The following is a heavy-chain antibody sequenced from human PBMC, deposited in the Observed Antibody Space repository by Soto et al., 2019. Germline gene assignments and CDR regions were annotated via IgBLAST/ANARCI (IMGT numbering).Heavy chain of an antibody. CDR3: AKVVVGATSHSDFDS. J-gene: IGHJ4*02. D-gene: IGHD2-15*01. V-gene: IGHV4-39*01. CDR1: GGSIANNNYF. Sequence: SETLSLTCTVSGGSIANNNYFWGWVRQPPGKGLEWIGSAAYSGGTYKNPSLKSRVTVSVDTSKNQFSLKLTSVTAADTAVYYRAKVVVGATSHSDFDSWGQGTLVTVS. CDR2: AAYSGGT.